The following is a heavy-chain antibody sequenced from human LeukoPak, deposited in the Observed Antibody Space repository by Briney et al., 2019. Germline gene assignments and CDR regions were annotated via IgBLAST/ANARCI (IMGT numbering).Heavy chain of an antibody. V-gene: IGHV6-1*01. D-gene: IGHD3-22*01. CDR3: ARGGPEDDSSGYYALNWFDP. Sequence: PSHTLSLTCAISGDSVSSNSAAWNWIRQSPSRGLEWLGRTYYRSKWHNDYAVSVKSRITINPDTSKNQFSLKLSSVTAADTAVYYCARGGPEDDSSGYYALNWFDPWGQGTLVTVSS. CDR1: GDSVSSNSAA. CDR2: TYYRSKWHN. J-gene: IGHJ5*02.